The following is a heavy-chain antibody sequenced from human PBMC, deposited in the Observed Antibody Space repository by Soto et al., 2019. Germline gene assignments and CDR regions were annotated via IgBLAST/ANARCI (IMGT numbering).Heavy chain of an antibody. V-gene: IGHV6-1*01. CDR1: GDSVSSNSAA. Sequence: SQTLSLTCAISGDSVSSNSAAWNWIRQSPSRGLEWLGGTYYRSKWYNDYAVSVKSRITINPDTSKNQLSLQLNSVTTEDTAVYYCARVRGVLGYSSSWSPARGYYYYGMDVWGQGTTVTVSS. CDR3: ARVRGVLGYSSSWSPARGYYYYGMDV. D-gene: IGHD6-13*01. CDR2: TYYRSKWYN. J-gene: IGHJ6*02.